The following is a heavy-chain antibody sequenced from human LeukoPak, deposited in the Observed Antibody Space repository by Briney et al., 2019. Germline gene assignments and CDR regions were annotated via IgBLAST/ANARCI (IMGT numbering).Heavy chain of an antibody. CDR1: GYTFTSYA. J-gene: IGHJ4*02. Sequence: ASVKVSCKASGYTFTSYAMNWVRQAPGQGLEWMGWINTNTGNPTYAQGFTGRFVFSLDTSVCTAYLQISSLKAEDTAVYYCASGRRLVVVVAPDFDYWGQGTLVTVSS. CDR2: INTNTGNP. V-gene: IGHV7-4-1*02. D-gene: IGHD2-15*01. CDR3: ASGRRLVVVVAPDFDY.